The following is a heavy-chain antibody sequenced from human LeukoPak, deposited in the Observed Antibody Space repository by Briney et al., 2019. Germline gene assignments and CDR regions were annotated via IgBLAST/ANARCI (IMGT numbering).Heavy chain of an antibody. CDR3: AKGTTTHTGSSRNWFDP. CDR2: IYYSGST. Sequence: SETLSLTCTVSGGSISSGGYYWSWIRQHPGKGLEWIGYIYYSGSTYYNPSLKSRVTISVDTSKNQFSLKLSSVTAADTAVYYCAKGTTTHTGSSRNWFDPWGQGTLVTVSS. J-gene: IGHJ5*02. CDR1: GGSISSGGYY. V-gene: IGHV4-31*03. D-gene: IGHD3-16*02.